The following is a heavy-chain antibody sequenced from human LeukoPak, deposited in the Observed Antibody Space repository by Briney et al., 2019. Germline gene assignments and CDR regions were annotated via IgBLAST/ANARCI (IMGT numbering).Heavy chain of an antibody. CDR2: IKQDGSEK. J-gene: IGHJ4*02. CDR3: ASTNYYGSGSYPPPFDY. Sequence: GGSLRLSCAASGFTFSSYWMSWVRQAPGKGLEWVANIKQDGSEKYYVDSVKGRFTISRDNAKNSLYLQMNSLRAEDTAVYYCASTNYYGSGSYPPPFDYWGQGTLVTVSS. V-gene: IGHV3-7*01. D-gene: IGHD3-10*01. CDR1: GFTFSSYW.